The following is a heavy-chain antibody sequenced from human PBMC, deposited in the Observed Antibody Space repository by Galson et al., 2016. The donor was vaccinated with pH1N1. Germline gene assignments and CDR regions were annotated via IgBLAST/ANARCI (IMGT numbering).Heavy chain of an antibody. CDR3: AREGANYYGSDGMDV. J-gene: IGHJ6*02. CDR2: ISTLFGTA. V-gene: IGHV1-69*13. Sequence: SVKVSCKASGGIFNSHTISWVRQAPGQGLEWMGRISTLFGTANYAQNFMGRVTISADASTGTAYMELTNLTSQDTAVDFCAREGANYYGSDGMDVWGQGTTVTVSS. CDR1: GGIFNSHT. D-gene: IGHD3-10*01.